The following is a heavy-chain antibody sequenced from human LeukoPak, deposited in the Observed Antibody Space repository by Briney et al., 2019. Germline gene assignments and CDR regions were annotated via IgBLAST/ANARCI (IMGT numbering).Heavy chain of an antibody. CDR3: ARAPGSGSYSAFDY. J-gene: IGHJ4*02. V-gene: IGHV1-3*04. CDR2: INTGNDNT. Sequence: ASVKVSCKASGYTFTTYAMHWVRQAPGQRLEWMGWINTGNDNTKYSQRFQGRVTITRDASASTAYMDLSCLRSEDTAVYYCARAPGSGSYSAFDYWGQGTLVTVSS. D-gene: IGHD1-26*01. CDR1: GYTFTTYA.